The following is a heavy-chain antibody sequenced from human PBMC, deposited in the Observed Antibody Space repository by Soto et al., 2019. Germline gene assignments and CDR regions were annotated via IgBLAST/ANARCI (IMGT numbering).Heavy chain of an antibody. CDR2: VSPSGTT. J-gene: IGHJ6*02. CDR1: GDSISGGYY. CDR3: ARDRGGYGMDV. V-gene: IGHV4-31*03. Sequence: QVQLQESGPGLVKPSQTLSLTCTVSGDSISGGYYWSWIRQHPGKGLEWIGYVSPSGTTYYNPSLNGRVSISRDSSKNQFSLEVTSVTAADTAVYHCARDRGGYGMDVWGQRTTVTVSS.